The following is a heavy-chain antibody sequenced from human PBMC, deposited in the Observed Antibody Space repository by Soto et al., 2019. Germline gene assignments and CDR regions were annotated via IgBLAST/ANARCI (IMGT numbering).Heavy chain of an antibody. D-gene: IGHD1-26*01. CDR1: GFTFTNYA. V-gene: IGHV3-23*01. CDR2: ITGSGGRT. Sequence: GGSLRLSCAASGFTFTNYAMNWVRQAPGKGLEWVSGITGSGGRTFYADSVKGRSTISRDNSKNTVYLQVNSVRADDTAVYYCAKEYTSTSKGSFDYWGQGALVTVSS. J-gene: IGHJ4*02. CDR3: AKEYTSTSKGSFDY.